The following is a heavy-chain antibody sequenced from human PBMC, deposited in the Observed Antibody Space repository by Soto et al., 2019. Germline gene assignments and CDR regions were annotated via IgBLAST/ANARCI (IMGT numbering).Heavy chain of an antibody. CDR2: IKSENNGGTT. Sequence: EVQLVESGGGLVKPGGSLTLSCAASGFSFNYAWMNWVRQSPGKGLEWVGRIKSENNGGTTDYAAPVKGRFTISRDDSEGTVYLQMNSLKAEDAAVYYCSGPVFDYWGQGTLVTVSS. J-gene: IGHJ4*02. CDR1: GFSFNYAW. CDR3: SGPVFDY. V-gene: IGHV3-15*07. D-gene: IGHD3-10*01.